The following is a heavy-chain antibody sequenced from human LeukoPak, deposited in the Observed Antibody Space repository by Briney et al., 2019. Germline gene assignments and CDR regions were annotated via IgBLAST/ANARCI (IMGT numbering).Heavy chain of an antibody. CDR1: GGSFSNYY. Sequence: PSATLSLTYTVSGGSFSNYYWSWIRPPAGKGLEWIGRIYTSGSTNYNPSVKSRVTMSVDTSNNQFSLKLTSVTAADTAVYYCARQPPQYYGMDVWGQGTTVTVSS. D-gene: IGHD1-14*01. J-gene: IGHJ6*02. V-gene: IGHV4-4*07. CDR2: IYTSGST. CDR3: ARQPPQYYGMDV.